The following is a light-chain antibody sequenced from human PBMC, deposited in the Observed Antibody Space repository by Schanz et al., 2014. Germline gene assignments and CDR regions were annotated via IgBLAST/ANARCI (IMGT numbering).Light chain of an antibody. CDR2: DVS. V-gene: IGLV2-8*01. Sequence: QSVLTQPASVSGSPGQSITISCTGTSSDIGGYNYVSWYQQHPGKAPKLMIYDVSNRPSGVPDRFSGSKSGNTASLTVSGLQAEDEADYYCSSYAGNNDFGVFGGGTKLTVL. CDR1: SSDIGGYNY. CDR3: SSYAGNNDFGV. J-gene: IGLJ2*01.